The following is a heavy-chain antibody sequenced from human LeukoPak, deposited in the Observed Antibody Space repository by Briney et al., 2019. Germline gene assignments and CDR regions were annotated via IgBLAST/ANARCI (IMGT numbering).Heavy chain of an antibody. CDR1: GGSFSGYY. CDR3: AREGTYYYGSGSRSTRDAFDI. CDR2: INHSGST. D-gene: IGHD3-10*01. J-gene: IGHJ3*02. Sequence: ASETLSLTCAVYGGSFSGYYWSWIRQPPGKGLEWIGEINHSGSTNYNPSLKSRVTISVDTSKNQFSLKLSSVTAADTAVYYCAREGTYYYGSGSRSTRDAFDIWGQGTMVTVSS. V-gene: IGHV4-34*01.